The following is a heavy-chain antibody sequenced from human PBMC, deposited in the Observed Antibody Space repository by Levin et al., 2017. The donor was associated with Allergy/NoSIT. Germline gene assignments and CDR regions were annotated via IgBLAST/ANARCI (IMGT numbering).Heavy chain of an antibody. CDR1: GFTFSSYG. D-gene: IGHD2-15*01. CDR3: ARAPYCSGGSCYSSAFDI. CDR2: IWYDGSNK. J-gene: IGHJ3*02. Sequence: GGSLRLSCAASGFTFSSYGMHWVRQAPGKGLEWVAVIWYDGSNKYYADSVKGRFTISRDNSKNTLYLQMNSLRAEDTAVYYCARAPYCSGGSCYSSAFDIWGQGTMVTVSS. V-gene: IGHV3-33*01.